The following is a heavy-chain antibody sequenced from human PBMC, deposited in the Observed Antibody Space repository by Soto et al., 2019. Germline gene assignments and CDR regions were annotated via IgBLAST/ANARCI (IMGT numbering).Heavy chain of an antibody. CDR1: GYTFTSYD. Sequence: QVQLVQSGAEVKKPGASVKVSCKTSGYTFTSYDIHWVRQATGQGPEWMGWMNPNSGNSVYAQKFQGRITLTRNTSMSTVYMELSSRRSEDTAVYYCARTRFGAVAGTWGQGTLVTVSS. CDR2: MNPNSGNS. CDR3: ARTRFGAVAGT. J-gene: IGHJ5*02. D-gene: IGHD6-19*01. V-gene: IGHV1-8*01.